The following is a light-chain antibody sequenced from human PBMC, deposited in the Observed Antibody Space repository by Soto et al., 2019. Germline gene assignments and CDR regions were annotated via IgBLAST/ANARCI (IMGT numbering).Light chain of an antibody. CDR3: QQSYRTPQPT. CDR2: AAS. J-gene: IGKJ4*01. V-gene: IGKV1-39*01. CDR1: QSISCY. Sequence: DIQMTQSPSSLSASVGDRVTITCRARQSISCYLNWYQQKPGKAPKLLISAASSLQSGLPSRFSGIVSGTDFTVTISSLHPEDFATDYGQQSYRTPQPTFGGGTNVDIK.